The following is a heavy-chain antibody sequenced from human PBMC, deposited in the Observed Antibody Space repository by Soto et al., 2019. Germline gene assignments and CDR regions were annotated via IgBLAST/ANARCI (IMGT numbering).Heavy chain of an antibody. CDR3: AKVLDPMSYYFDY. J-gene: IGHJ4*02. V-gene: IGHV3-23*01. CDR2: ISGSGGST. Sequence: GGSLRLSCAASGFTFSSYAMSWVRQAQGKGLEWVSAISGSGGSTYYADSVKGRFTISRDNSKNTLYLQMNSLRAEDTAVYYCAKVLDPMSYYFDYWGQGTLVTVSS. CDR1: GFTFSSYA. D-gene: IGHD3-3*01.